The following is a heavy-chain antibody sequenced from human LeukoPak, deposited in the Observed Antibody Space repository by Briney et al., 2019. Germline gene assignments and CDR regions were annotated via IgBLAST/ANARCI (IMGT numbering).Heavy chain of an antibody. Sequence: GGSLSLSCAASGFTFSSYWIRWVRQAPGKGLEWVANIKQDGSEKYYVDSVKGRFTISRDNAKNSLYLQMNSLRAEDTAVYYCARVSKGDKMVYAIGSSRNFDYWGQGTLVTVSS. CDR2: IKQDGSEK. CDR3: ARVSKGDKMVYAIGSSRNFDY. V-gene: IGHV3-7*01. J-gene: IGHJ4*02. D-gene: IGHD2-8*01. CDR1: GFTFSSYW.